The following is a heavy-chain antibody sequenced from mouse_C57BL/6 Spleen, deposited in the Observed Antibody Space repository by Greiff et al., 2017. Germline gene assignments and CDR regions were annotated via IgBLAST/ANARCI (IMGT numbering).Heavy chain of an antibody. CDR2: IDPSDSYT. Sequence: QVQLQQPGAELVKPGASVKLSCKASGYTFTSYWMQWVKQRPGQGLEWIGEIDPSDSYTNYNQKFKGKATLTVDTSSSTAYMQLSSLTSEDSAVYYCVSREEIYYGCFDYWGQGTTLTVSS. J-gene: IGHJ2*01. CDR1: GYTFTSYW. D-gene: IGHD2-2*01. V-gene: IGHV1-50*01. CDR3: VSREEIYYGCFDY.